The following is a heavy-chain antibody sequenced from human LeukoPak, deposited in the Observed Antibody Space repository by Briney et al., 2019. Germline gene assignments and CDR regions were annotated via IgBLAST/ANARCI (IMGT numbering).Heavy chain of an antibody. CDR3: ARRRGGWHHYYYYYYMDV. CDR1: GYSISSGYY. D-gene: IGHD6-19*01. CDR2: IYHSGST. J-gene: IGHJ6*03. V-gene: IGHV4-38-2*02. Sequence: PSETLSLTCTASGYSISSGYYWGWTRPPPGKGLEWIGSIYHSGSTYYNPSLKSRVTISVDTSKNQFSLKLSSVTAADTAVYYCARRRGGWHHYYYYYYMDVWGKGTTVTVSS.